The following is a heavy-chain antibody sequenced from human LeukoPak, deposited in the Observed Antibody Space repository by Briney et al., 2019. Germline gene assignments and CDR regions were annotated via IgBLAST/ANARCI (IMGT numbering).Heavy chain of an antibody. CDR1: EFTFSSYA. D-gene: IGHD3-3*01. Sequence: GGSLRLSCAASEFTFSSYAMSWVRQAPGKGLEWVSAISGSGGSTYYADSVKGRFTISRDNSKNTLYLQMNSLRAEDTAVYYCAKEKRETGLRFLEWLPESFDYWGQGTLVTVSS. J-gene: IGHJ4*02. V-gene: IGHV3-23*01. CDR2: ISGSGGST. CDR3: AKEKRETGLRFLEWLPESFDY.